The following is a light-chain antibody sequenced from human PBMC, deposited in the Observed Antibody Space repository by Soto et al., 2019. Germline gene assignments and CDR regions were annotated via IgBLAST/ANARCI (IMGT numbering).Light chain of an antibody. Sequence: DIQMTQSPSSLSASVGDRVTITCQASQDISNYLNWYQQKPGKAPKLLVYDASNLETGVPSRFSGSGSGTDFTFTSSSLQPEDIATYYCQQYGNLPPRYTVGQGTKVDIK. V-gene: IGKV1-33*01. CDR2: DAS. CDR1: QDISNY. J-gene: IGKJ2*01. CDR3: QQYGNLPPRYT.